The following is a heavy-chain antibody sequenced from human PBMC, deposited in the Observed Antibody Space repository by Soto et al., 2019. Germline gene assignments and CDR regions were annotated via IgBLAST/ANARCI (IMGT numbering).Heavy chain of an antibody. Sequence: SETLSLTCAVYGGYFSGYYWSWIRQPPGKGLEWIGEINHSGSTNYNPSLKSRVTISVDTSKNQFSLKLSSVTAADTAVYYCARSNGRAHYYYYGMDVWGQGTTVTVSS. J-gene: IGHJ6*02. V-gene: IGHV4-34*01. CDR2: INHSGST. CDR3: ARSNGRAHYYYYGMDV. D-gene: IGHD2-8*01. CDR1: GGYFSGYY.